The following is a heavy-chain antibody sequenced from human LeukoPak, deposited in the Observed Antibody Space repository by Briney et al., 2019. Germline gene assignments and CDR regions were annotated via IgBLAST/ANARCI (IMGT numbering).Heavy chain of an antibody. Sequence: GRSLRLSCAASGFTFSSYGMHWVRQAPGKGLEWVAVIWYDGSNKYYADSVKGRFTISRDNSKNTLYLQMNSLRAEDTAVYYCAKDSITMVRGVITCFDYWGQGTLVTVSS. CDR1: GFTFSSYG. CDR3: AKDSITMVRGVITCFDY. CDR2: IWYDGSNK. D-gene: IGHD3-10*01. V-gene: IGHV3-33*06. J-gene: IGHJ4*02.